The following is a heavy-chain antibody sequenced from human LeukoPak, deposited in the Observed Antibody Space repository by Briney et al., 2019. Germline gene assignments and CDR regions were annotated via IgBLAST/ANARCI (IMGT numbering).Heavy chain of an antibody. D-gene: IGHD1-26*01. CDR1: GFTFSSYG. CDR3: AKDSGSYYFDY. Sequence: GGSLRLSCAASGFTFSSYGMHWVRQAPGKGLEWVAFIRYDGSNKYYADSVKGRFTISRDNSKNTLYLQMYSLRAEDTAVYYCAKDSGSYYFDYWGQGTLVTVSS. J-gene: IGHJ4*02. V-gene: IGHV3-30*02. CDR2: IRYDGSNK.